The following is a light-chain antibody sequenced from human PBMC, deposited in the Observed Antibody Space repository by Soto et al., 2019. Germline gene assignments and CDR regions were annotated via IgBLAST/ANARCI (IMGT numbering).Light chain of an antibody. CDR3: GTWDSSLPVSVV. J-gene: IGLJ2*01. CDR2: DNN. Sequence: QSVLTQPPSVSAAPGEKVSISCSGGSSNIGSNYVSWYQQLPGAAPKLLIYDNNKRPSGIPDRFSGSTSGTSATLGITGPQTGDEADYYCGTWDSSLPVSVVFGGGTKVTVL. V-gene: IGLV1-51*01. CDR1: SSNIGSNY.